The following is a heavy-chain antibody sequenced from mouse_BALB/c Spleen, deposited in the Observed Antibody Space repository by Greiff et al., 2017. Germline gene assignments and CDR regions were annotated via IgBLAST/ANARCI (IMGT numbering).Heavy chain of an antibody. CDR1: GYTFTSYV. D-gene: IGHD1-1*01. CDR3: AITTVVEGDAMDY. CDR2: INPYNDGT. Sequence: EVQLQESGPELVKPGASVKMSCKASGYTFTSYVMHWVKQKPGQGLEWIGYINPYNDGTKYNEKFKGKATLTSDKSSSTAYMELSSLTSEDTAVYYCAITTVVEGDAMDYWGQGTSVTVSS. J-gene: IGHJ4*01. V-gene: IGHV1-14*01.